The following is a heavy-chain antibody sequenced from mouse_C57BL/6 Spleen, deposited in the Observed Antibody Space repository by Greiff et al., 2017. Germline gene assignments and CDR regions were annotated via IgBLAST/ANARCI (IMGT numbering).Heavy chain of an antibody. CDR3: ASPSIYYDYGVFAY. CDR1: GYTFTDYY. CDR2: INPNNGGT. V-gene: IGHV1-26*01. Sequence: EVQLQQSGPELVKPGASVKISCKASGYTFTDYYMNWVKQSHGKSLEWIGDINPNNGGTSYNQKFKGKATLTVDKSSSTAYMELRSLTSEDSAVYYCASPSIYYDYGVFAYWGQGTLVTVSA. D-gene: IGHD2-4*01. J-gene: IGHJ3*01.